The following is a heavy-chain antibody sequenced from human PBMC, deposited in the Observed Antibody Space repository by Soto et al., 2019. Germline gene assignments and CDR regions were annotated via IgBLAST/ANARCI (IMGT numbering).Heavy chain of an antibody. J-gene: IGHJ5*02. V-gene: IGHV1-3*01. D-gene: IGHD2-15*01. Sequence: QVQLVQSGAEVKKPGASVKISCKASGYTFTRYTMNWVRQAPGQRLEWMGWINPDNGNTKSSQKFQDRVIITRDTSASTAYMDLSSLRSEATAVYYCARGIATGRLAPWGQGTRFTVSS. CDR3: ARGIATGRLAP. CDR2: INPDNGNT. CDR1: GYTFTRYT.